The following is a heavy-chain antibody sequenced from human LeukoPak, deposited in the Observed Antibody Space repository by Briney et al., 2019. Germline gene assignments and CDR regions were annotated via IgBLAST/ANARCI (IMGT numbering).Heavy chain of an antibody. Sequence: PGGSLRLSCTASGFTFSNYAMSWVRQAPGKGLEWVSTISGSDGSTYYADSVKGRFTISRYNSKNTLYLQMNSLRVEDTAIYYCAKGRGYCTGGSCYSDYWGQGTLVTVSS. D-gene: IGHD2-15*01. CDR3: AKGRGYCTGGSCYSDY. V-gene: IGHV3-23*01. CDR1: GFTFSNYA. CDR2: ISGSDGST. J-gene: IGHJ4*02.